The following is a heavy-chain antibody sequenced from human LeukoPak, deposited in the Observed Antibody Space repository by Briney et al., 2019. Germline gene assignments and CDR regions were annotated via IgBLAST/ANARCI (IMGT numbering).Heavy chain of an antibody. CDR1: GESVSSTGAS. D-gene: IGHD5-24*01. Sequence: SQTLSLTCAISGESVSSTGASWNWIRQSPSRGLEWLGRTYYRSQWYYEYAISVKSRIIVAPDTSKNQFSLQLNSVTPEDTAVYYCVRGNYNFDYWGQGSLVTVSS. J-gene: IGHJ4*02. CDR3: VRGNYNFDY. V-gene: IGHV6-1*01. CDR2: TYYRSQWYY.